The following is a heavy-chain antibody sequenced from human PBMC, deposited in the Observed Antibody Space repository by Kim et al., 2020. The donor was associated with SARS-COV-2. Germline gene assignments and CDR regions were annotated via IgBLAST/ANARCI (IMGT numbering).Heavy chain of an antibody. D-gene: IGHD3-10*01. J-gene: IGHJ4*02. V-gene: IGHV4-4*02. Sequence: NYNPPRKSRVTISVDKSKHQFALRLSSVTAADTAVYYCAGLMVRGVRIDYWGQGTLVTVSS. CDR3: AGLMVRGVRIDY.